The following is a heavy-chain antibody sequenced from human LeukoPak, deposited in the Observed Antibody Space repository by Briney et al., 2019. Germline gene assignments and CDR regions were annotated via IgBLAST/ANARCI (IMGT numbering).Heavy chain of an antibody. D-gene: IGHD3-10*01. V-gene: IGHV4-4*07. CDR1: GGSINSY. J-gene: IGHJ5*02. CDR3: ARDSGTTGEVKFDP. CDR2: ISGSGAI. Sequence: SETLSLTCTVSGGSINSYWSWIRQPAGKGLEWIGRISGSGAITYNPALQSRLSISIDTSKNQFSLKLMSVTAADTAVYYCARDSGTTGEVKFDPWGQGTLVTVSS.